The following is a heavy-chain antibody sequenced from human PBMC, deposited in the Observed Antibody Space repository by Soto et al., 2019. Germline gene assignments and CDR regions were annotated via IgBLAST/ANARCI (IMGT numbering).Heavy chain of an antibody. Sequence: SETLSLTCTVSGGSVSSGSYYWSWIRQPPGKGLEWIGYIYYSGSTNYNPSLKSRVTISVDTSKNQFSLKLSSVTAADTAVYYCATSLLTTVTTLYWGQGTLVTVSS. CDR2: IYYSGST. J-gene: IGHJ4*02. CDR3: ATSLLTTVTTLY. V-gene: IGHV4-61*01. CDR1: GGSVSSGSYY. D-gene: IGHD4-17*01.